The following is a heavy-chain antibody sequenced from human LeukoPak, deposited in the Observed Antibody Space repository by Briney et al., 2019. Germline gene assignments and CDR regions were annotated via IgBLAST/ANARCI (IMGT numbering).Heavy chain of an antibody. CDR2: IYSGGST. D-gene: IGHD3-22*01. Sequence: GGSLRLSCAASGFTVSSNYMSWVRQAPGKGLEWVSVIYSGGSTYYADSVKGRFTISRDNSKNTLYLQMSSLRAEDTAVYFCARMSVTMIVVVSYFDYWGQGTLVTVSS. V-gene: IGHV3-66*01. CDR1: GFTVSSNY. J-gene: IGHJ4*02. CDR3: ARMSVTMIVVVSYFDY.